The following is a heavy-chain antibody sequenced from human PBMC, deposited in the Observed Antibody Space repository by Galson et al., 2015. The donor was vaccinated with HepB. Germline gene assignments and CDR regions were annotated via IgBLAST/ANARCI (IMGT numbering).Heavy chain of an antibody. CDR2: ISAYNGNT. J-gene: IGHJ4*02. V-gene: IGHV1-18*01. CDR3: ARGQDGAAAQPDY. D-gene: IGHD6-13*01. Sequence: SVKVSCKASGYTFTSYGISWVRQAPGQGLEWMGWISAYNGNTNYAQKLQGRVTMTRNTSISTAYMELSSLRSEDTAVYYCARGQDGAAAQPDYWGQGTLVTVSS. CDR1: GYTFTSYG.